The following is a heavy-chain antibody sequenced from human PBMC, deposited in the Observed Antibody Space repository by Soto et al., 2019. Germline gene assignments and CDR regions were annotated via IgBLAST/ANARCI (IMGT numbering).Heavy chain of an antibody. J-gene: IGHJ5*01. V-gene: IGHV6-1*01. CDR1: GDSVSNNGAT. CDR3: SRDPPDFNSWFDS. Sequence: SQTLSLTCAICGDSVSNNGATWNWIRQSPSRGLEWLGRAYYRSRWHYDYATSVRSRITINPDTSQNQFFLQLSSVSPEDTAVYYCSRDPPDFNSWFDSWGQGSLVTVSS. D-gene: IGHD4-4*01. CDR2: AYYRSRWHY.